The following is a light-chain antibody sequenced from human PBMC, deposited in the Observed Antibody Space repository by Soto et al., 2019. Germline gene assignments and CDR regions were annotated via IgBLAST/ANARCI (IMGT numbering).Light chain of an antibody. CDR1: IRDVGSYNL. CDR3: CSYAGSRGLV. Sequence: QSALTQPASVSGSPGQSITISCTGTIRDVGSYNLVSWYQQHPGKAPKLMIFEGSKRPSGVSNRFSGSKSGNTASLTIAGLQAEDEADYNCCSYAGSRGLVFGGGTKLTVL. CDR2: EGS. J-gene: IGLJ2*01. V-gene: IGLV2-23*01.